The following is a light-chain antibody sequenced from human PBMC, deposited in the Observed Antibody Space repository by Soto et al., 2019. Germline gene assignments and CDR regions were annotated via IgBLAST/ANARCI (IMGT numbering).Light chain of an antibody. CDR3: QQCNNWPQWT. Sequence: EIVLTQSPATLSLSPGERATLSCRASQSVGTFFAWYQQKPGQAPRLLIYGASNRATGIPPRFSGSGSGTDFTFTISSLEPEDFAVYYCQQCNNWPQWTFGQGTKVDIK. CDR2: GAS. V-gene: IGKV3-11*01. CDR1: QSVGTF. J-gene: IGKJ1*01.